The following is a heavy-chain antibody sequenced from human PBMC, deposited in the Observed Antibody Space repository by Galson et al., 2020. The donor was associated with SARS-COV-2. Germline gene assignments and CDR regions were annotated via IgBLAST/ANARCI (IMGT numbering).Heavy chain of an antibody. J-gene: IGHJ4*02. CDR2: IYYSGST. CDR1: GGSISSSSYY. Sequence: SETLSLTCTVSGGSISSSSYYWGWIRQPPGKGLEWIGRIYYSGSTYYNPSPKSRVTISVDTSKNQFSLKLSSVTAADTAVYYCASSALRYFDWSDIFSGYYFDYWGQGTLVTVSS. D-gene: IGHD3-9*01. CDR3: ASSALRYFDWSDIFSGYYFDY. V-gene: IGHV4-39*01.